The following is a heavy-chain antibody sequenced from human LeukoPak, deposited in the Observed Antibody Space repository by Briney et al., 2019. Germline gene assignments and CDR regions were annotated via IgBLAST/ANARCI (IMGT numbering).Heavy chain of an antibody. D-gene: IGHD5-24*01. V-gene: IGHV3-30-3*01. CDR2: ISYDGSNK. CDR1: GFTFSSYW. Sequence: PGGSLRLSCAASGFTFSSYWMSWVRQAPGKGLEWVAVISYDGSNKYYADSVKGRFTISRDNSKNTLYLQMNSLRAEDTAVYYCARKEMATITLDYWGQGTLVTVSS. CDR3: ARKEMATITLDY. J-gene: IGHJ4*02.